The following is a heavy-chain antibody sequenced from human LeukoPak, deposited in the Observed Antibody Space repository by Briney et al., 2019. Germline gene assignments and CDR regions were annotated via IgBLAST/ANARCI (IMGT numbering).Heavy chain of an antibody. CDR3: ARADTVRLGELSHFDY. Sequence: ASVKVSCKASGYTFTGYYMHWVRQAPGQGLEWMGWINPNSGGTNYAQKFQGRVTMTTDTSTSTAYMELRTLRSDDTAVYYCARADTVRLGELSHFDYWGQGTLVTVSS. V-gene: IGHV1-2*02. CDR1: GYTFTGYY. J-gene: IGHJ4*02. D-gene: IGHD3-16*02. CDR2: INPNSGGT.